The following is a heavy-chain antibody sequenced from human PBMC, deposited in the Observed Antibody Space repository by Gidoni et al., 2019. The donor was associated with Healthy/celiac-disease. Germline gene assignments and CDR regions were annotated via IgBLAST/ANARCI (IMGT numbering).Heavy chain of an antibody. V-gene: IGHV3-74*01. CDR2: INSDGSST. D-gene: IGHD3-10*01. J-gene: IGHJ6*03. Sequence: EVQLVESGGGLVQPGGSLRLSCAASGFTFSRYWMLWVRQAPGKVLVWVSRINSDGSSTSYAESVKGRYTISRDNAKNTLYLQMNSLRAEDTAVYYCARDIPTMVRGVIISIYYMDVWGKGTTVTVSS. CDR3: ARDIPTMVRGVIISIYYMDV. CDR1: GFTFSRYW.